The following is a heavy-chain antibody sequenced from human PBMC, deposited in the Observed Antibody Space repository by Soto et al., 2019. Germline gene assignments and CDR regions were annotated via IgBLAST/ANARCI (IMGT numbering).Heavy chain of an antibody. CDR3: ARVPSSSGRAHFDY. D-gene: IGHD2-15*01. CDR2: ISGTGSIK. J-gene: IGHJ4*02. V-gene: IGHV3-11*01. CDR1: GFTFSDYY. Sequence: PGGSLRLSCAASGFTFSDYYIFWIRQAPGKGLEWVSYISGTGSIKKYADSVKGRFTVSRDNAKNSLYLQMDSLRAEDTAVYYCARVPSSSGRAHFDYWGQGTLVTVSS.